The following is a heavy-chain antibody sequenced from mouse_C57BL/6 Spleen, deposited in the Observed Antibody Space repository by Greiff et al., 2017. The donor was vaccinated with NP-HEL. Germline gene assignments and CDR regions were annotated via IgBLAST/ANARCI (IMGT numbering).Heavy chain of an antibody. CDR1: GYTFTDYN. D-gene: IGHD1-1*01. CDR3: AGVDYGSSYYAMDY. J-gene: IGHJ4*01. V-gene: IGHV1-22*01. CDR2: INPNNGGT. Sequence: SGPELVKPGASVKMSCKASGYTFTDYNMHWVKQSHGKSLEWIGYINPNNGGTSYNQKFKGKATLTVNKSSSTAYMELRSLTSEDSAVYYCAGVDYGSSYYAMDYWGQGTSVTVSS.